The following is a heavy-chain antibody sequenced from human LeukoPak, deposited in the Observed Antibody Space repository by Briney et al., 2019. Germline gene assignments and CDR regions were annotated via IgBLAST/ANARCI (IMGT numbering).Heavy chain of an antibody. D-gene: IGHD3-22*01. J-gene: IGHJ4*02. CDR2: IYTSGST. CDR1: GGSISSGSYY. Sequence: PSETLSLTCTVSGGSISSGSYYWSWIRQPAGKGLEWIGRIYTSGSTNYNPSLKSRVTISVDTSKNQFSLKLSSVTAADTAVYYCARDYDSSGYHLLGYWGQGILVTVS. V-gene: IGHV4-61*02. CDR3: ARDYDSSGYHLLGY.